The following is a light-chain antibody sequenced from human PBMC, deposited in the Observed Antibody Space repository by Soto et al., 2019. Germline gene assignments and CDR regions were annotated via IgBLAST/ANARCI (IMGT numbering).Light chain of an antibody. Sequence: QSALTQPASVSASPGQSITISCGGTSSDVGGYNYVSWLQQQPGKAPKVLIFDVTDRPSGVSDRFSGSKSGNTASLTISGLQAEDEGDYYCISYGSSSLHVFGTGTKVTVL. CDR1: SSDVGGYNY. CDR2: DVT. J-gene: IGLJ1*01. V-gene: IGLV2-14*03. CDR3: ISYGSSSLHV.